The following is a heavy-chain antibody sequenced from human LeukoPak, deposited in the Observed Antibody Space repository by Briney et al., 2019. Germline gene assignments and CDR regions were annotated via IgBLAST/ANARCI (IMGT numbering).Heavy chain of an antibody. V-gene: IGHV4-61*05. CDR2: ISYSGST. Sequence: ETLSLTCTVSGGSISSSSYYWRWIRQPPGKGLEWIGYISYSGSTNSNPSLKSRVTISLDTSKNQFSLKLSSVTAADTAVYYCAGHHPRNTVDFWGQGTLVTVSS. CDR3: AGHHPRNTVDF. D-gene: IGHD2/OR15-2a*01. CDR1: GGSISSSSYY. J-gene: IGHJ4*02.